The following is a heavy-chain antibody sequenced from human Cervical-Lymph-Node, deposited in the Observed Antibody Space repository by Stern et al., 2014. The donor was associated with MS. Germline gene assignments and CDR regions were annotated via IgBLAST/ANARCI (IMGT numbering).Heavy chain of an antibody. Sequence: EVHLVESGGGLVQPGGSLRLSCAASGFTFSSYWMHWVRQAPGKGLGWVSRINSDGSSTTYADSVKGRFTISRDNAKNTLYLQMNSLRAEDTAVYYCARIAGVRSWIQPLDYWGQGTLVTVSS. CDR1: GFTFSSYW. D-gene: IGHD5-18*01. CDR2: INSDGSST. V-gene: IGHV3-74*02. CDR3: ARIAGVRSWIQPLDY. J-gene: IGHJ4*02.